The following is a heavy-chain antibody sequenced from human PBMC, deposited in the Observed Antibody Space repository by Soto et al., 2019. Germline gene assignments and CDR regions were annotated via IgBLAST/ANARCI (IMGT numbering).Heavy chain of an antibody. D-gene: IGHD1-26*01. CDR2: IWYDGSNK. CDR3: ARDLSGKWELLRDYYYYGMDV. J-gene: IGHJ6*02. Sequence: GGSLRLSCAASGFTFSSYGMHWVRQAPGKGLEWVAVIWYDGSNKYYADSVKGRFTISRDNSKNTLYLQMNSLRAEDTAVYYCARDLSGKWELLRDYYYYGMDVWGQGTTVTVSS. CDR1: GFTFSSYG. V-gene: IGHV3-33*01.